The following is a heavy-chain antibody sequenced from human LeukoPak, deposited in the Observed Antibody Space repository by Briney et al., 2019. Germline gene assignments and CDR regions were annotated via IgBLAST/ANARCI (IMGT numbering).Heavy chain of an antibody. CDR1: GYTFTSYA. CDR3: ARGYYDLLTGHVVTYYFDY. CDR2: IDAGNGNT. J-gene: IGHJ4*02. D-gene: IGHD3-9*01. V-gene: IGHV1-3*01. Sequence: ASVKVSCKASGYTFTSYATHWVRQAPGQRLEWMGWIDAGNGNTKYSQKFQGRVTITRDTSASTVYMELSSLRSEDTAVYYCARGYYDLLTGHVVTYYFDYWGQGTLVTVSS.